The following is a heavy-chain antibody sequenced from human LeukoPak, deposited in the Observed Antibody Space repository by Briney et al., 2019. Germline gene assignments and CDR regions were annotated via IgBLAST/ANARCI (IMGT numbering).Heavy chain of an antibody. CDR2: IWYDGSNK. D-gene: IGHD3-10*01. CDR3: ARDPGDYYGSGSSDAFDI. V-gene: IGHV3-33*01. J-gene: IGHJ3*02. CDR1: GFTFSSYG. Sequence: GGSLRLSCAASGFTFSSYGMHWVRQAPGKGLEWVAVIWYDGSNKYYADSVKGRFTISRDNSKNTLYMQMNSLRAEDTAVYYCARDPGDYYGSGSSDAFDIWGQGTMVTVSS.